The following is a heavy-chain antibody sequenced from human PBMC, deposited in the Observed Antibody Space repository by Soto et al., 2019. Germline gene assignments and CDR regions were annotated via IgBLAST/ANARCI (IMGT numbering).Heavy chain of an antibody. D-gene: IGHD3-22*01. J-gene: IGHJ4*02. CDR1: GFTFSSYA. CDR3: AKSPNYYDSSGYFFFDY. V-gene: IGHV3-23*01. Sequence: EVQLLESGGGLVQPGGSLRLSCAASGFTFSSYAMSWVRQAPGKGLEWVSAISGSGGSTYYADSVKGRFTISRDNSKNTLYLQMNSLRAEDTAVYDCAKSPNYYDSSGYFFFDYWGQGTLVTVSS. CDR2: ISGSGGST.